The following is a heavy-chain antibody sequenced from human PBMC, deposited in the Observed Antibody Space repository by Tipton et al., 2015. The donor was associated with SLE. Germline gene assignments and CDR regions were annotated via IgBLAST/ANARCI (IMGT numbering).Heavy chain of an antibody. CDR1: GGTFSSYA. J-gene: IGHJ3*02. D-gene: IGHD2-15*01. V-gene: IGHV1-69*01. Sequence: QLVQSGAEVKKPGSSVKVSCKASGGTFSSYAISWVRQAPGQGLEWMGGIIPIFDTVNYAQKFQGRVMITADESTNTAYMELSSLRSEDTALYYCARGDIVVVVAASSGAFDIWGQGTMVTVSS. CDR2: IIPIFDTV. CDR3: ARGDIVVVVAASSGAFDI.